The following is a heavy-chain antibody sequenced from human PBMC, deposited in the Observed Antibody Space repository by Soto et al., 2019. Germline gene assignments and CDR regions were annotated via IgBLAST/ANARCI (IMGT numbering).Heavy chain of an antibody. Sequence: KVSCKASGGTFGSDAITWVRQAPGQGLEWVGRIIPIFGTTNYAQNLQGRVTISADKSTLTSYMELHSLTSDDTALYYCARDRTDSGYYTNWLDPWGQGTQVTVSS. J-gene: IGHJ5*02. D-gene: IGHD3-22*01. V-gene: IGHV1-69*06. CDR3: ARDRTDSGYYTNWLDP. CDR2: IIPIFGTT. CDR1: GGTFGSDA.